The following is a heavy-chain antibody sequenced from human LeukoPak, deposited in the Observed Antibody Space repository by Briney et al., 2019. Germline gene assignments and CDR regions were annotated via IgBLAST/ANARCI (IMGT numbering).Heavy chain of an antibody. CDR2: ISDDSNYI. CDR1: GFTFSSYS. Sequence: PGRSLRLSCAASGFTFSSYSMSWVRQAPGKGLEWVSSISDDSNYIYYADSVEGRFTISRDNAKNSLYLQMNSLRAEDTAVYYCARSDDSSGYQLAYYYYGMDVWGQGTTVTVSS. CDR3: ARSDDSSGYQLAYYYYGMDV. V-gene: IGHV3-21*01. D-gene: IGHD3-22*01. J-gene: IGHJ6*02.